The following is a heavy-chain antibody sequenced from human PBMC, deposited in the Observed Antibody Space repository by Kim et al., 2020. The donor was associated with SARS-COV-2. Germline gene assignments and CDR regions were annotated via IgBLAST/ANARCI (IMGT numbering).Heavy chain of an antibody. J-gene: IGHJ6*02. CDR2: IYYSGST. V-gene: IGHV4-39*07. Sequence: SETLSLTCTVSGGSISSSSYYWGWIRQPPGKGLEWIGSIYYSGSTYYNPSLKSRVTISVDTSKNQFSLKLSSVTAADTAVYYCAREAWSGYYRSPEGPSPFLDVWGQGTTVTVSS. D-gene: IGHD3-3*01. CDR3: AREAWSGYYRSPEGPSPFLDV. CDR1: GGSISSSSYY.